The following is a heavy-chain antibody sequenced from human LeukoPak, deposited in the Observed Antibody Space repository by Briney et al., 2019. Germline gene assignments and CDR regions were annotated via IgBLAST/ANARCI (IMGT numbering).Heavy chain of an antibody. CDR3: ARVTIDHYYYGSGSYGMVAFDI. CDR1: GGSISSYY. Sequence: SETLSLTCTVSGGSISSYYWSWIRQPPGKGLEWIGYIYYSGSTYYNPSLKSRVTISVDRSKNQFSLKLSSVTAADTAVYYCARVTIDHYYYGSGSYGMVAFDIWGQGTMVTVSS. CDR2: IYYSGST. J-gene: IGHJ3*02. D-gene: IGHD3-10*01. V-gene: IGHV4-59*08.